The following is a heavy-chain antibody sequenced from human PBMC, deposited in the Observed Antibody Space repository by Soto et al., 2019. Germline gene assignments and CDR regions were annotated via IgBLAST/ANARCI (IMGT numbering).Heavy chain of an antibody. J-gene: IGHJ2*01. D-gene: IGHD2-8*01. V-gene: IGHV4-39*01. CDR1: GGSISSSDYY. CDR2: IYGSGST. CDR3: ASRVVLTDYWYFDL. Sequence: QLQLQESGPGLVKPSETLSLSCTFSGGSISSSDYYWGWIRQPPGKGLEWIASIYGSGSTYYNPSLKSRVIISVDTSKNQFSLNVSSVTAADTAVYYCASRVVLTDYWYFDLWGRGTLVTVSS.